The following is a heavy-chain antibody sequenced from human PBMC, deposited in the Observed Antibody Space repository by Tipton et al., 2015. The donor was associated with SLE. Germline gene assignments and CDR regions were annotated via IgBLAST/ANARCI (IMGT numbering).Heavy chain of an antibody. CDR3: AREGVKGVVPIFDY. CDR2: INQDGSEK. Sequence: SLRLSCAASGFTFSRHWMTWVRQAPGKGLEWVANINQDGSEKYYVDSVKGRFTISRDNAKDSLDLQMNSLRAEDTAVYYCAREGVKGVVPIFDYWGQGTLVTVSS. J-gene: IGHJ4*02. V-gene: IGHV3-7*01. CDR1: GFTFSRHW. D-gene: IGHD3-3*01.